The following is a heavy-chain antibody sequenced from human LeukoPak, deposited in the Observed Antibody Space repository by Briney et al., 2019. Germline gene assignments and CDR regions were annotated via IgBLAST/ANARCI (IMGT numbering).Heavy chain of an antibody. CDR3: AGAIAAAVSDYYYYYMDV. CDR2: IYTSGST. Sequence: SETLSLTCTVSGGSISSYYWSWIRQPAGKGLEWIGRIYTSGSTNYNPSLKSRVTMSVDTSKNQFSLKLSSVTAADTAVYYCAGAIAAAVSDYYYYYMDVWGKGTTVTVSS. D-gene: IGHD6-13*01. J-gene: IGHJ6*03. CDR1: GGSISSYY. V-gene: IGHV4-4*07.